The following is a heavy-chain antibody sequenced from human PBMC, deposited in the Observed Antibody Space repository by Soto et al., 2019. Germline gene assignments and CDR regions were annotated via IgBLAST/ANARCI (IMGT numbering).Heavy chain of an antibody. CDR1: EFTFSSYG. Sequence: QVQLVESGGGVVQPGRSLRLSCAASEFTFSSYGMHWVRQAPGKGLEWVAVISYDGSNKNYGDSVKGRFTISRDNSKNTLYLQMNSLRAEDTAVYYCAKQWEAIVVNDAFHIWGQGTMITVSS. V-gene: IGHV3-30*18. CDR2: ISYDGSNK. J-gene: IGHJ3*02. D-gene: IGHD1-26*01. CDR3: AKQWEAIVVNDAFHI.